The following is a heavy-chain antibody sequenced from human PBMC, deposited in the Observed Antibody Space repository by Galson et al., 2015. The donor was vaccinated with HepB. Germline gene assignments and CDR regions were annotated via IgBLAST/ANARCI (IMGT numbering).Heavy chain of an antibody. D-gene: IGHD2-2*01. J-gene: IGHJ6*02. Sequence: SVKVSCKASGYTFSDYAMLWVRQAPGQRLEWMGWINTGNGNTKYSQKFQGRVTITRGTSASTAYMELSSLRPEDTAVYYCARARGWGCAPPSCPTGNYYYGMDVWGQGTTVTVSS. V-gene: IGHV1-3*04. CDR2: INTGNGNT. CDR3: ARARGWGCAPPSCPTGNYYYGMDV. CDR1: GYTFSDYA.